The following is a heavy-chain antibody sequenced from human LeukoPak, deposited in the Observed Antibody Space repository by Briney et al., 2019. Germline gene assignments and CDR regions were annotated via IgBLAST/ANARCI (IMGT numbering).Heavy chain of an antibody. CDR1: GFTFSSYA. J-gene: IGHJ4*02. D-gene: IGHD6-19*01. CDR2: ISGSGGST. V-gene: IGHV3-23*01. Sequence: SGGSLRLSCAASGFTFSSYAMSWVRQAPGKGLEWVSAISGSGGSTYYADSVKGRFTISRDNSKNTLYLQMDSLRAEDTAVYYCAKFNRGSGWYKVADGYFDYWGQGTLVTVSS. CDR3: AKFNRGSGWYKVADGYFDY.